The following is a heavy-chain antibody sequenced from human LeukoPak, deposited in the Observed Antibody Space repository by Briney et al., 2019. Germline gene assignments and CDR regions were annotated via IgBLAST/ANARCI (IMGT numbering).Heavy chain of an antibody. Sequence: PGGSLTLSCAASGLTFSSYAMSWVRQAPGKGLEWVSGISGSGGSTEYADSVKGRFTISRDNSKNTLYLQMNSLGAEDTAVYYCARLIGSVDTAVDYWGQGTLVTVSS. V-gene: IGHV3-23*01. J-gene: IGHJ4*02. CDR3: ARLIGSVDTAVDY. CDR2: ISGSGGST. CDR1: GLTFSSYA. D-gene: IGHD5-18*01.